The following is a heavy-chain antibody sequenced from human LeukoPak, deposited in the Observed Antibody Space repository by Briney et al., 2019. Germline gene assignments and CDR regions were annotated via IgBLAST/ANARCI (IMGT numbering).Heavy chain of an antibody. CDR2: INPSGGTT. J-gene: IGHJ4*02. D-gene: IGHD3-3*01. V-gene: IGHV1-46*01. CDR3: ARDADSRPLRFLEWFSNFDY. CDR1: GYTFISYY. Sequence: ASVKVSCKASGYTFISYYMHWVRQAPGQGLEWMGIINPSGGTTSYAQKFQGRVTMTRDMSTSTVYMELSSLRSEDTAVYYCARDADSRPLRFLEWFSNFDYWGQGTLVTVSS.